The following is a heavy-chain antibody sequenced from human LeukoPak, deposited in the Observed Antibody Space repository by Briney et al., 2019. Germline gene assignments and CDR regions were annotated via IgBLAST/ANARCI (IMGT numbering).Heavy chain of an antibody. CDR3: AKEIYGDPTGGRFQH. J-gene: IGHJ1*01. D-gene: IGHD4-17*01. CDR2: ISSSNSYI. V-gene: IGHV3-21*04. CDR1: GFTFNTYT. Sequence: GGPLRLPCAASGFTFNTYTMSWVRQAPGKGLEWVSSISSSNSYIYYADSVEGRFTVSRDNSKNTLYLQMNSLRAEDTAVFYCAKEIYGDPTGGRFQHWGQGTLVTVSS.